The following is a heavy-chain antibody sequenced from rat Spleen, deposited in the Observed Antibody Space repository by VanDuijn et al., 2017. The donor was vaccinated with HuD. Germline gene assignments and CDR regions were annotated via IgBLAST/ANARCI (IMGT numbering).Heavy chain of an antibody. J-gene: IGHJ3*01. CDR1: GFTFSSFP. D-gene: IGHD4-3*01. V-gene: IGHV5-46*01. CDR3: VRQDTSGYSNWFTY. CDR2: ISPSGTGT. Sequence: EVQLVESGGGLVQPGRSLKLSCAASGFTFSSFPMAWVRQAPKKGLEWVAYISPSGTGTYYRDSVKGRFTVSRDNAKSTLYLQMDSLRSEDTATYYCVRQDTSGYSNWFTYWGQGTLVAVSS.